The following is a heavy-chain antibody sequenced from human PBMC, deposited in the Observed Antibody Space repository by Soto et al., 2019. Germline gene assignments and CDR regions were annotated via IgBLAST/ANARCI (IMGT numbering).Heavy chain of an antibody. J-gene: IGHJ6*02. V-gene: IGHV3-30*03. D-gene: IGHD2-15*01. CDR1: GFTFNDYA. CDR3: ARDHWDCSGGGCNPHQLNFFAMDV. CDR2: ISFDGNNK. Sequence: QVHLVESGGGGVQPWRSKRLSCVVSGFTFNDYAIHWVRQAPGKGLEWVAVISFDGNNKFYADSVQGRFTISRDRSKTTAYLPMNNLRAEDTAVYYCARDHWDCSGGGCNPHQLNFFAMDVWGQGATVTVSS.